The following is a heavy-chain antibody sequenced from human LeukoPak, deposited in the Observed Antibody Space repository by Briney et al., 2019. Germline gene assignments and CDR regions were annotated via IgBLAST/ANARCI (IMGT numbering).Heavy chain of an antibody. J-gene: IGHJ4*02. CDR3: ARGPLGYCSSTSCYPLY. D-gene: IGHD2-2*01. CDR1: GYTFTGYY. Sequence: ASVKVSCKASGYTFTGYYMHWVRQAPGQGLEWMGRINPNSGGTNYAQKFQGRVTMTRDTSISIAYMELSRLRSDDTAVYYCARGPLGYCSSTSCYPLYWGQGTLVTVSS. CDR2: INPNSGGT. V-gene: IGHV1-2*06.